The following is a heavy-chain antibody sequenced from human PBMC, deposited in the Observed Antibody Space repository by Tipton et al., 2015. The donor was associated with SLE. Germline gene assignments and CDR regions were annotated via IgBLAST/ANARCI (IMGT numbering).Heavy chain of an antibody. D-gene: IGHD6-19*01. CDR2: ISYDGNNK. CDR3: AREGGAGYSSGWFDY. Sequence: SLRLSCAASGFTFSSYGMHWVRQAPGKGLEWVAVISYDGNNKDYADSVKGRFIISRDNAKNSLYLQMNSLRAEDTAVYYCAREGGAGYSSGWFDYWGQGTLVTVSS. CDR1: GFTFSSYG. J-gene: IGHJ5*01. V-gene: IGHV3-30*03.